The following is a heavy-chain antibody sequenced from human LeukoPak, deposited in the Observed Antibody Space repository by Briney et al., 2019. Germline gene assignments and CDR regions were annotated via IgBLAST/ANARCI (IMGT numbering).Heavy chain of an antibody. J-gene: IGHJ3*02. CDR1: GGSISSYY. CDR2: IYYSGST. Sequence: PSETLSLTCTVSGGSISSYYWSWIRQPPGKGLEWIGYIYYSGSTNYNPSLKSRVTISVDTSKNRFSLKLSSVTAADTAVYYCARARPAFDIWGQGTMVTVSS. CDR3: ARARPAFDI. V-gene: IGHV4-59*01.